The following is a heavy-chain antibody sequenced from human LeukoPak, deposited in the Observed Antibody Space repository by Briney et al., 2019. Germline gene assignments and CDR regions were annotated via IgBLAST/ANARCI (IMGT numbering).Heavy chain of an antibody. CDR2: ISAYNGNT. D-gene: IGHD7-27*01. Sequence: AASVEVSCKASGYTFTSYGISWVRQAPGQGLEWMGWISAYNGNTNYAQKLQGRVTMTTDTSTSTAYMELRSLRSDDTAVYYCARAGDLMLEDSMDVWGQGPTVTVSS. V-gene: IGHV1-18*01. CDR3: ARAGDLMLEDSMDV. CDR1: GYTFTSYG. J-gene: IGHJ6*02.